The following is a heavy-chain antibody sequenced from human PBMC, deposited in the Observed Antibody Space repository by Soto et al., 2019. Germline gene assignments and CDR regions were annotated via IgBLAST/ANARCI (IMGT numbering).Heavy chain of an antibody. J-gene: IGHJ4*02. CDR3: ARGAGGRYYNDY. D-gene: IGHD1-26*01. V-gene: IGHV3-74*01. CDR2: INFDGTRT. Sequence: EVQLVESGGGLVQPGGSLRLSCAASGFTFSSFWMHWVRQGPGKGLVWLSRINFDGTRTTYADSVKGRFTISRDNAKDTVYLQRNSLRAEDTAVYYCARGAGGRYYNDYWGQGTLVTVSS. CDR1: GFTFSSFW.